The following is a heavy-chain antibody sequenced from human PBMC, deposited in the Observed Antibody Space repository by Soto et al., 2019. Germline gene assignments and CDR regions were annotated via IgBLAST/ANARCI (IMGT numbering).Heavy chain of an antibody. V-gene: IGHV3-74*01. J-gene: IGHJ4*02. CDR1: GFTFSSHW. Sequence: EVQLVESGGGLVQPGGSLRVACAASGFTFSSHWMHWVRQAPGKGLVWLSQINRYGSSADYADSVKGRFTISRDNAKNTLYLQMDSLRAEDTDVYYCARGGEEGVIDYWGQGTLVTVSA. CDR3: ARGGEEGVIDY. D-gene: IGHD3-16*01. CDR2: INRYGSSA.